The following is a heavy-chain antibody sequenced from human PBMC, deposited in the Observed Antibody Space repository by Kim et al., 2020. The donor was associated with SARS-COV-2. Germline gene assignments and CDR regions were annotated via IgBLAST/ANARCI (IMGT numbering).Heavy chain of an antibody. J-gene: IGHJ6*02. V-gene: IGHV7-4-1*02. CDR1: GYTFTSYA. CDR2: INTNTGNP. CDR3: ASRLWFGEKAHGDV. D-gene: IGHD3-10*01. Sequence: ASVKVSCKASGYTFTSYAMNWVRQAPGQGLEWMGWINTNTGNPTYAQGFTGRFVFSLDTSVSTAYLQISSLKAEDTAVYYCASRLWFGEKAHGDVWGQGTTVTVSS.